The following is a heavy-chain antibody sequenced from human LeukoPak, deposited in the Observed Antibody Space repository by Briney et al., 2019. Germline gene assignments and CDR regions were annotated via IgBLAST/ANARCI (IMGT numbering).Heavy chain of an antibody. CDR3: ARGGRSYYYMNV. V-gene: IGHV4-4*02. CDR1: GGSIGSSNW. Sequence: SETLSLTCAVSGGSIGSSNWWSWVRQPPGKGLEWIGEIYHSGSTNYNPSLKSRVTISVDTSKNQFSLKLSSVTAADTAVYYCARGGRSYYYMNVWGKGTTVTVSS. J-gene: IGHJ6*03. CDR2: IYHSGST.